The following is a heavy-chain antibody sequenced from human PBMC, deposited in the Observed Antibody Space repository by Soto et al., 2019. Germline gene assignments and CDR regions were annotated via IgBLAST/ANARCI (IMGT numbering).Heavy chain of an antibody. Sequence: SETLSLTCTVSGGSISSGGYYWSWIRQHPGKGLEWIGYIYYSGSTYYNTSLKSRVTISVDTSKNQFSLKLSSVTAADTAVYYCARYGSGSYYQVRWFDPWGKGTLVTVSS. CDR3: ARYGSGSYYQVRWFDP. CDR2: IYYSGST. D-gene: IGHD3-10*01. V-gene: IGHV4-31*03. J-gene: IGHJ5*02. CDR1: GGSISSGGYY.